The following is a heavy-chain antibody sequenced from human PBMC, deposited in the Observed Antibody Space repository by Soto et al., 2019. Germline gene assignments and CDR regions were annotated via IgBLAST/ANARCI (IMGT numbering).Heavy chain of an antibody. Sequence: VQLVESGGGLVQSGGSLRLSCLASGFYLTPYWMSWVRQTPGKGLEWVAKINEDGSKRDYMESVEGRFTISRDNAKNSVSLQMDSLRVDDTAMYYCTRWDGRCSGGSCFFDSWGQGTLVTVSS. J-gene: IGHJ4*02. CDR1: GFYLTPYW. V-gene: IGHV3-7*01. CDR3: TRWDGRCSGGSCFFDS. CDR2: INEDGSKR. D-gene: IGHD2-15*01.